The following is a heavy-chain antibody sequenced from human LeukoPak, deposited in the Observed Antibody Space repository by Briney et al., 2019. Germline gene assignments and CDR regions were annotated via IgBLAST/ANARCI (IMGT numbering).Heavy chain of an antibody. V-gene: IGHV3-49*03. CDR2: IRSKAYGGTT. Sequence: GRSLRLSCTASGFTFGDYAMSWFRQAPGKGLEWAGFIRSKAYGGTTEYAASVKGRFTISRDDSNSIAYLQMNSLKTEDTAVYYCTSTIEEYYYDSSGYYSYGDYWGQGTLVTVSS. D-gene: IGHD3-22*01. CDR1: GFTFGDYA. J-gene: IGHJ4*02. CDR3: TSTIEEYYYDSSGYYSYGDY.